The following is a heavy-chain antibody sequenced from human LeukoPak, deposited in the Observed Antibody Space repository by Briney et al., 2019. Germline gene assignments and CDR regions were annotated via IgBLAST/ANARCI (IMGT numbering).Heavy chain of an antibody. V-gene: IGHV1-18*01. CDR1: GYTFTSYG. J-gene: IGHJ3*02. CDR3: ARDGYSYGSDAFDI. CDR2: ISAYNGNT. D-gene: IGHD5-18*01. Sequence: ASVKFSCKASGYTFTSYGISLVRQAPGQGLEWMGWISAYNGNTNYAQKLQGRVTMTTDTSTSTAYMELRSLRSDDTAVYYCARDGYSYGSDAFDIWGQGTMVTVSS.